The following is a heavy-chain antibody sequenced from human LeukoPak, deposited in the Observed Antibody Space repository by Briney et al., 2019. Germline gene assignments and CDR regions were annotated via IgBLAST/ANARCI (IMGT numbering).Heavy chain of an antibody. CDR1: GGSISSYY. Sequence: TSETLSLTCTVSGGSISSYYWSWIRQPPGKGLEWIGYIYYSGSTNYNPSLKSRVTISVDTSKNQFSLKLSSVTAADTAVYYCARQYRDYYYYMDDWGKGTTVTVSS. D-gene: IGHD2/OR15-2a*01. V-gene: IGHV4-59*01. CDR2: IYYSGST. CDR3: ARQYRDYYYYMDD. J-gene: IGHJ6*03.